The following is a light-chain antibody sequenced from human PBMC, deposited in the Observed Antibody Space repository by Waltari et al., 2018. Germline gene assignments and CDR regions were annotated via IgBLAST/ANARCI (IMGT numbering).Light chain of an antibody. J-gene: IGLJ3*02. CDR3: AAWDDSLNGV. V-gene: IGLV1-44*01. CDR2: SNN. CDR1: STNIGTKT. Sequence: QSVLTQPPSASGAPGQRVTISCFGSSTNIGTKTVTWYQQLPGTAPKLLIYSNNQRPSGVPDRFAGSKSGTSASLAISGLQSEDEADYYCAAWDDSLNGVFGGGTKLTVL.